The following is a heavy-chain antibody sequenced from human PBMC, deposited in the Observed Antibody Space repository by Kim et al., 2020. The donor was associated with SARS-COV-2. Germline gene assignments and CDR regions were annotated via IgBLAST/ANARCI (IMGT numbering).Heavy chain of an antibody. CDR2: ISSSSYI. CDR3: ASSFTITIFGETDY. V-gene: IGHV3-21*01. D-gene: IGHD3-3*01. J-gene: IGHJ4*02. CDR1: GFTFSSYS. Sequence: GGSLRLSCAASGFTFSSYSMNWVRQAPGKGLEWVSSISSSSYIYYADSVKGRFTISRDNAKNSLYLQMNSLRAEDTAVYYCASSFTITIFGETDYWGQGTLVTVSS.